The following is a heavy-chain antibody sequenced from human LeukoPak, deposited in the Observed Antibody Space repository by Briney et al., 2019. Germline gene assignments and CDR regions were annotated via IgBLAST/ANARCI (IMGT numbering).Heavy chain of an antibody. Sequence: PGGSLRLSCAASGFTFSSCAMSWVRQAPGKGLEWVSAISGYSTYYADSVKCRFTISRDNSKNTLYLQMNSLRAEDTAVYYCAKDPKESPDFDSWGQGTLVTVSS. V-gene: IGHV3-23*01. CDR2: ISGYST. J-gene: IGHJ4*02. CDR1: GFTFSSCA. CDR3: AKDPKESPDFDS. D-gene: IGHD3-10*01.